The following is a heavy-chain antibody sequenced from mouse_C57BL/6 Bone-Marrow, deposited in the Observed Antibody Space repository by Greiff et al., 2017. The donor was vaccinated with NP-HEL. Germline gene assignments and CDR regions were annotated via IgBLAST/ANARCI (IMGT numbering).Heavy chain of an antibody. CDR2: INPNYGTT. Sequence: VQLQQSGPELVKPGASVKISCTASGYSFTDYNMNWVKPSNGKSLEWIGVINPNYGTTSYNQKFKGKATLTVDQSSSTAYMQRNSLTSEDSAVEYCARSVTTVVADWYFDVWGTGTTVTVSA. J-gene: IGHJ1*03. CDR1: GYSFTDYN. D-gene: IGHD1-1*01. CDR3: ARSVTTVVADWYFDV. V-gene: IGHV1-39*01.